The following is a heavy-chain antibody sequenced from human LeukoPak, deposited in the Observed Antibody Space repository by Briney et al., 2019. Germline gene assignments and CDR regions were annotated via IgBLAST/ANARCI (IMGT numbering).Heavy chain of an antibody. V-gene: IGHV4-59*03. CDR3: AAVVVSGTPYFDY. CDR2: MYCTGST. CDR1: GGSIRSYY. D-gene: IGHD2-21*02. J-gene: IGHJ4*02. Sequence: KPSETLSLTCTVSGGSIRSYYWTWIRQPPGKGLEWIGYMYCTGSTKYNPSLKSRVSISVDTSKNQFSLTLTSVTAADTAVYYCAAVVVSGTPYFDYWGQGTLVTVSS.